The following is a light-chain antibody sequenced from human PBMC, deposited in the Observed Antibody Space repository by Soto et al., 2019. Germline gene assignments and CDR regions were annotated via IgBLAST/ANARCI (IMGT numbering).Light chain of an antibody. CDR1: SRDVGGYNY. Sequence: QSVLTQPASVSGSPGQSITISCTGTSRDVGGYNYVSWYQQHPGKSPKLMIYDVSNRPSGVSFRFSGSKSGNTASLTISGLQAEDEADYYCSSYTSSSTLGVFGTGTKVTVL. J-gene: IGLJ1*01. V-gene: IGLV2-14*01. CDR2: DVS. CDR3: SSYTSSSTLGV.